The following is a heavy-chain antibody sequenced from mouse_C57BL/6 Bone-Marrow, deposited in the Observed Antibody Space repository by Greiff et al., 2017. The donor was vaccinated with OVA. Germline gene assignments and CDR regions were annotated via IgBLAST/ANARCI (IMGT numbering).Heavy chain of an antibody. CDR3: ARHYYGSGRDFDY. J-gene: IGHJ2*01. D-gene: IGHD1-1*01. Sequence: EVQRVESGGDLVKPGGSLKLSCAASGFTFSSYGMSWVRQTPDKRLEWVATISSGGSYTYYPDSVKGRFTISRDNAKNTLYLQMSSLKSEDTAMYYCARHYYGSGRDFDYGGQGTTLTVSS. CDR2: ISSGGSYT. V-gene: IGHV5-6*01. CDR1: GFTFSSYG.